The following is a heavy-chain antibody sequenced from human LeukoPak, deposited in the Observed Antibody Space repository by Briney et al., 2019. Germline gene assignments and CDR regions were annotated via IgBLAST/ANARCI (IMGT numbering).Heavy chain of an antibody. V-gene: IGHV3-23*01. D-gene: IGHD3-3*01. CDR2: ISDSGSST. J-gene: IGHJ4*02. Sequence: GGSLRLSCAASGFTFSSYAMSWVRQAPGKGLEWVSSISDSGSSTYYADFVKGRFTISRDNSKNTLYLQMNSLRAEDTAVYYCAKRDYNFWSGYNYWGQGTLVTVSS. CDR3: AKRDYNFWSGYNY. CDR1: GFTFSSYA.